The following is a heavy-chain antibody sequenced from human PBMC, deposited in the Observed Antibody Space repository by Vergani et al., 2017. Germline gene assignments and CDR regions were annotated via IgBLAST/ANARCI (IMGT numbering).Heavy chain of an antibody. V-gene: IGHV4-34*01. CDR3: ARAASITGTNYYYYYMDV. CDR2: INHSGST. J-gene: IGHJ6*03. CDR1: GGSFSGYY. D-gene: IGHD1-20*01. Sequence: QVQLQQWGAGLLKPSETLSLTCAVYGGSFSGYYWSWIRQPPGKGLEWIGEINHSGSTNYNPSLKSRVTISVDTSKNQFSLKLSSVTAADTAVYYCARAASITGTNYYYYYMDVWGKGP.